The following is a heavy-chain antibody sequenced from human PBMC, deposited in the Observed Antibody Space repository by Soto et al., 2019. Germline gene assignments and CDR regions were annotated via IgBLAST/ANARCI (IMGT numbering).Heavy chain of an antibody. CDR3: ARPRGCCGDCSDILGDAFDI. CDR2: IIPIFGIA. D-gene: IGHD2-21*02. V-gene: IGHV1-69*01. CDR1: GGTFSSYA. J-gene: IGHJ3*02. Sequence: QVQLVQSGAEVKKPGYSVKVSCKASGGTFSSYAISWVRQAPGQGLEWMGGIIPIFGIANHAQKFQGRVTIHEDESTGTAYRVLSSLRCEDTAVYYCARPRGCCGDCSDILGDAFDIWCQGTMVTVSS.